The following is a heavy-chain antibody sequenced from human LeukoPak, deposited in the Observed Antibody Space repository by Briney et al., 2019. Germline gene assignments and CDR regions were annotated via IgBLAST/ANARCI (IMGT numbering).Heavy chain of an antibody. V-gene: IGHV3-66*01. Sequence: GGSLRLSCAASGFTFSDYYMSWIRQAPGKGLEWVSVIYSGGSTYYADSVKGRFTISRDNSKNTLYLQMNSLRAEDTAVYYCARDGIVGATRDYYYYGMDVWGQGTTVTVSS. J-gene: IGHJ6*02. CDR3: ARDGIVGATRDYYYYGMDV. D-gene: IGHD1-26*01. CDR2: IYSGGST. CDR1: GFTFSDYY.